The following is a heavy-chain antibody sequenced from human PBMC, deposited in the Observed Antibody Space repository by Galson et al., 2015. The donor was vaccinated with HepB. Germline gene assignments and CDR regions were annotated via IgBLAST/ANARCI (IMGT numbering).Heavy chain of an antibody. CDR2: ISYDGSNK. CDR1: GFTFSSYG. J-gene: IGHJ4*02. D-gene: IGHD6-6*01. Sequence: SLRLSCAASGFTFSSYGMHWVRQAPGKGLEWVAVISYDGSNKYYADSVKGRFTISRDNSKNTLYLQMNSLRAEDTAVYYCAKHPRGEQLVCLDYWGQGTLVTVSS. V-gene: IGHV3-30*18. CDR3: AKHPRGEQLVCLDY.